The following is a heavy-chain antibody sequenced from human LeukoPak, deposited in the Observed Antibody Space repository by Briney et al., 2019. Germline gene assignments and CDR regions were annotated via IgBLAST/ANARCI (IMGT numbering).Heavy chain of an antibody. Sequence: GASVKVSCKTSGYTFPSYGISWVRQAPGQGFEWMGWISAYNGNTNYAQKLQDRVTMTTDTSTSTAYMELRSLRSDDTAVYYCARGTYYYDSSGYPSDYWGQGTLVTVSS. CDR1: GYTFPSYG. CDR2: ISAYNGNT. D-gene: IGHD3-22*01. V-gene: IGHV1-18*01. CDR3: ARGTYYYDSSGYPSDY. J-gene: IGHJ4*02.